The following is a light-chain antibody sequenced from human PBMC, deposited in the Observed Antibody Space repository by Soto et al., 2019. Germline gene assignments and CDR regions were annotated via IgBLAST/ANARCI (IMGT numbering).Light chain of an antibody. CDR3: QQYNTFWT. J-gene: IGKJ1*01. Sequence: DIQVTQSPATLSASVGDSVTINCRASQMIYTWLAWYQQRPGKAPKLLIYEASSLDVGVPSRFSGSGSGTEFTLTISSLQPDDFATYYCQQYNTFWTFGQGTKVDIK. V-gene: IGKV1-5*03. CDR1: QMIYTW. CDR2: EAS.